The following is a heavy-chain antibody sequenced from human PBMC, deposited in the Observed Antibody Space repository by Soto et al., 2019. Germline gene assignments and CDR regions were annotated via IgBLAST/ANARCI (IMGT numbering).Heavy chain of an antibody. CDR3: ARQRIVAAGTFVDY. Sequence: SETLSLTCIVSGDSINSTSYYWGWIRQPPGQGLEWIASIYFSGSTYNNPSLKSRLTVSVDTSKSQFSLKLSSVTAADTALYYCARQRIVAAGTFVDYWGQGSLVTVSS. CDR1: GDSINSTSYY. CDR2: IYFSGST. V-gene: IGHV4-39*01. D-gene: IGHD6-13*01. J-gene: IGHJ4*02.